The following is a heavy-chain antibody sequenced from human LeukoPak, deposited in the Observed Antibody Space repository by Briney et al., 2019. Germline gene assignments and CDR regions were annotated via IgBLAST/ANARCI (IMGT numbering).Heavy chain of an antibody. J-gene: IGHJ5*02. CDR1: GGSISSSSYY. Sequence: SETLSLTCTVSGGSISSSSYYWGWIRQPPGKGLEWIGSIYYSGSTYYNPSLKSRVTISVDTSKNQFSLKLSSVTAADTAVYYCATLNDYYDSGGYPRFGPWGQGTLVTVSS. CDR3: ATLNDYYDSGGYPRFGP. CDR2: IYYSGST. V-gene: IGHV4-39*01. D-gene: IGHD3-22*01.